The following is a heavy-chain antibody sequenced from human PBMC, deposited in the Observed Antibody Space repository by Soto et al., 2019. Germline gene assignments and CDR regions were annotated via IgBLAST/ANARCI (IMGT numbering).Heavy chain of an antibody. CDR2: IKSKTDGGTT. V-gene: IGHV3-15*01. CDR3: LETDYYYYGMDV. J-gene: IGHJ6*02. CDR1: GFTFSNAW. Sequence: EVQLVESGGGLVQPGGSLRLSCAASGFTFSNAWMSWVRQAPGKGLEWVGRIKSKTDGGTTDYAAPVKGRFTISRDDSKNTLYLQMNSLKTEDTAVYYCLETDYYYYGMDVWGQGTTVTVSS. D-gene: IGHD2-21*02.